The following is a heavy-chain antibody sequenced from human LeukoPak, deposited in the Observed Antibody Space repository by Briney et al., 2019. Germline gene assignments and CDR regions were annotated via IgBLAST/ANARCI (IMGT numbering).Heavy chain of an antibody. Sequence: PSETLSLTCTVSGYSISSGYYWGWIRQHPGKGLEWIGSIYHSGSTYYNPSLKSRVTISVDTSKNQFSLKLSSVTAADTAVYYCARAYSSGWYVGYWGQGTLVTVSS. CDR3: ARAYSSGWYVGY. CDR1: GYSISSGYY. CDR2: IYHSGST. V-gene: IGHV4-38-2*02. D-gene: IGHD6-19*01. J-gene: IGHJ4*02.